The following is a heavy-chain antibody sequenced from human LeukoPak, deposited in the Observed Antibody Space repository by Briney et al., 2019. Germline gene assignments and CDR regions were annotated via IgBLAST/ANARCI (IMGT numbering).Heavy chain of an antibody. V-gene: IGHV4-4*07. CDR2: IYTSGST. CDR1: GVSISSYY. CDR3: ARARYYDFWSGYGFDY. Sequence: SETLSLTCTVSGVSISSYYWSWIRQPAGKGLEWIGRIYTSGSTNYNPSLKSRVTMSVDTSKNQFSLKLSSVTAADTAVYYCARARYYDFWSGYGFDYWGQGTLVTVSS. D-gene: IGHD3-3*01. J-gene: IGHJ4*02.